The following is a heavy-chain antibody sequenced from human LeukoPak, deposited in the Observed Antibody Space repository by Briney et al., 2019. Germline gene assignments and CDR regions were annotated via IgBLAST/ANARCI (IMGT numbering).Heavy chain of an antibody. CDR1: GFTVSSNY. V-gene: IGHV3-53*05. D-gene: IGHD6-19*01. CDR2: IYSGGST. CDR3: AKDTRGIAVAGTFDY. Sequence: GGSLRLSCAASGFTVSSNYMSWVRQAPGKGLEWVSVIYSGGSTYYADSVKGRFTISRDNAKNSLYLQMNSLRAGDTALYYCAKDTRGIAVAGTFDYWGQGTLVTVSS. J-gene: IGHJ4*02.